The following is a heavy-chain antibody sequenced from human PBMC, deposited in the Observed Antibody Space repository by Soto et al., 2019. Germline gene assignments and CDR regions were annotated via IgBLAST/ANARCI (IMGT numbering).Heavy chain of an antibody. CDR2: ISSSGSTI. Sequence: GGSLRLSCAASGFTFSDYYMSWIRQAPGKGLEWVSYISSSGSTIYYADSVKGRFTTSRDNAKNSLYLQMNSLRAEDTAVYYCARDTDPYDSSGYYNQCFDYWGQGNLVTVS. V-gene: IGHV3-11*01. CDR3: ARDTDPYDSSGYYNQCFDY. D-gene: IGHD3-22*01. J-gene: IGHJ4*02. CDR1: GFTFSDYY.